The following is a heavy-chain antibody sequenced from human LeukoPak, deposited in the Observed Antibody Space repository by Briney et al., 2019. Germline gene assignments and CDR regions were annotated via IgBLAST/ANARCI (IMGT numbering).Heavy chain of an antibody. CDR3: ARIQNYYDSSGYYY. Sequence: ASVKVSCKASGYTFTSYGISWVRQAPGQGLEWMGWISAYNGNTNYAQKLQGRVTMTTDTSTSTAYMELRSLRSDDTAVYYCARIQNYYDSSGYYYWGQGTLVTVSS. CDR1: GYTFTSYG. V-gene: IGHV1-18*01. J-gene: IGHJ4*02. D-gene: IGHD3-22*01. CDR2: ISAYNGNT.